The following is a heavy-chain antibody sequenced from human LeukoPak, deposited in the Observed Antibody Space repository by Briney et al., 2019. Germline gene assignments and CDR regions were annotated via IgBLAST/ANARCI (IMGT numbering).Heavy chain of an antibody. Sequence: SETLSLTCGVYGGSFSNYYWSWIRQPPGKGLEWIGEINHSGSTNYNPSLKSRVTISVDTSKNQFSLKLSSVTAADTAVYYCARGLGAGKSRMESPRGPKYGMDVWGQGTTVTVSS. D-gene: IGHD6-19*01. J-gene: IGHJ6*02. CDR1: GGSFSNYY. CDR3: ARGLGAGKSRMESPRGPKYGMDV. CDR2: INHSGST. V-gene: IGHV4-34*01.